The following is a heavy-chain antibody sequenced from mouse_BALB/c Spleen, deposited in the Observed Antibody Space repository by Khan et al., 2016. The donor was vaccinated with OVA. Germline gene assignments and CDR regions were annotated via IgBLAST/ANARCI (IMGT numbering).Heavy chain of an antibody. Sequence: QVQLKQSGPGLVQPSQSLSITCTVSGFSLSSYGVHWVRQSPGKGLEWLGVIWSGGVTDYNAAFISRLSISKDNSKSQAFLKMNSLQANDTAIYDFVRISDYDVGLTSWGQGSLVTVSA. D-gene: IGHD2-4*01. CDR2: IWSGGVT. CDR1: GFSLSSYG. CDR3: VRISDYDVGLTS. V-gene: IGHV2-2*02. J-gene: IGHJ3*01.